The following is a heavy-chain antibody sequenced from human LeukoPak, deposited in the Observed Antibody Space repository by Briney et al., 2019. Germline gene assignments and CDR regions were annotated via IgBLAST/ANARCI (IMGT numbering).Heavy chain of an antibody. Sequence: GGSLRLSCTASGFTFSSYWMSWVRQAPGKGLEWVANIKQDGSEKYYVDSVKGRFTISRDNAKNSLYLQMSNLRAEDTAVYFCARGGGLDVWGQGATVTVSS. CDR3: ARGGGLDV. CDR2: IKQDGSEK. CDR1: GFTFSSYW. J-gene: IGHJ6*02. V-gene: IGHV3-7*03. D-gene: IGHD3-16*01.